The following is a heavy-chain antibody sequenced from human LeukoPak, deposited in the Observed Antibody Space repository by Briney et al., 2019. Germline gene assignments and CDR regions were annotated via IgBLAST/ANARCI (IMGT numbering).Heavy chain of an antibody. CDR2: ISGSCPYT. CDR3: AKHGYCSGISCFFDF. D-gene: IGHD2-2*03. Sequence: GGSLRLSCAASGFTFSSYAMSWVRQAPGKGLEWVSGISGSCPYTFYTDSVKCRFTISRDSSKNTLYLQMNSLRAEDTALYYCAKHGYCSGISCFFDFWGQGTLVTVSS. V-gene: IGHV3-23*01. CDR1: GFTFSSYA. J-gene: IGHJ4*02.